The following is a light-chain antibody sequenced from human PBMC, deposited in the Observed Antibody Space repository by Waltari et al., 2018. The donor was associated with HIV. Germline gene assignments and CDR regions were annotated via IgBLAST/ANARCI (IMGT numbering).Light chain of an antibody. V-gene: IGLV3-16*01. J-gene: IGLJ3*02. CDR2: KDK. Sequence: RITCSGEALPKKYVSWYQQKPGQAPVLVIYKDKERPSGIPERFSGSSSGTMVTLTISGVQAEDEADYYCLSADSSGTYWVFGGGTEVTVL. CDR1: ALPKKY. CDR3: LSADSSGTYWV.